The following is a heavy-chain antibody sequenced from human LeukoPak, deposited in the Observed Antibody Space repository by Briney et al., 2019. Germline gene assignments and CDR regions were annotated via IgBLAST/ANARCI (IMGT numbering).Heavy chain of an antibody. CDR1: GFTFSSYA. CDR2: ISYDGSNK. J-gene: IGHJ4*02. V-gene: IGHV3-30*04. D-gene: IGHD6-19*01. CDR3: ARDSAVAIDY. Sequence: GGSLRLSCAASGFTFSSYAMHWVRQAPGKGLEWVAVISYDGSNKYYADSVKGRFTISRDNSKNTLYLQMNSLRAEDTAVYYCARDSAVAIDYWGQGTLVTISS.